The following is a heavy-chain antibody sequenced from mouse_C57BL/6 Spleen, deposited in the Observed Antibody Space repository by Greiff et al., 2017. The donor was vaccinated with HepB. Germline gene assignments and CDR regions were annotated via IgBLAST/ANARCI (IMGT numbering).Heavy chain of an antibody. Sequence: EVHLVESGPELVKPGASVKISCKASGYSFTDYNMNWVKQSNGKSLEWIGVINPNYGTTSYNQKFKGKATLTVDQSSSTAYMQLNSLTSEDSAVYYCASIYYYGSSGVWGTGTTVTVSS. V-gene: IGHV1-39*01. D-gene: IGHD1-1*01. CDR3: ASIYYYGSSGV. J-gene: IGHJ1*03. CDR1: GYSFTDYN. CDR2: INPNYGTT.